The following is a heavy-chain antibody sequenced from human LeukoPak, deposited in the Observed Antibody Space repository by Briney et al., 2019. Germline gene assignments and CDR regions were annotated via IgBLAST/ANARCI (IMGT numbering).Heavy chain of an antibody. CDR3: ARRSGIAVAGAFDY. CDR2: IKQDGSEK. J-gene: IGHJ4*02. CDR1: GFTFSSDW. D-gene: IGHD6-19*01. Sequence: GGSLRLSCAASGFTFSSDWMSWVREAPGKGLGWVANIKQDGSEKYYVASVKGRFTISRDNAKNSLYLQMNSLRAEDTAVYYCARRSGIAVAGAFDYWGQGTLVTVSS. V-gene: IGHV3-7*03.